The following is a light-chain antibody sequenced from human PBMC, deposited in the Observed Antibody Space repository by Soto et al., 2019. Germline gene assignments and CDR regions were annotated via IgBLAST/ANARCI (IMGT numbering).Light chain of an antibody. CDR1: KSDIGGYNY. Sequence: QSVLTQPPSASGSPGQSVTISCTGTKSDIGGYNYVTWYQQYPGKAPKLMIYDVYKRPSGVPDRFSGSKSGNTASLIISGLQAADEADYFCCSFAGSFYVFGVGTKVTVL. CDR3: CSFAGSFYV. J-gene: IGLJ1*01. V-gene: IGLV2-8*01. CDR2: DVY.